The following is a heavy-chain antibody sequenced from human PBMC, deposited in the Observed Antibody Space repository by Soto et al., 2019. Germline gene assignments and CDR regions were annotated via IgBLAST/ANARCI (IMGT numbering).Heavy chain of an antibody. D-gene: IGHD3-9*01. CDR2: DNPRGGFV. J-gene: IGHJ6*02. V-gene: IGHV1-46*02. CDR1: GYTFNSYY. CDR3: AIADISDYHCAMDV. Sequence: QVQLVQSGAEVKKPGASVKISCKTSGYTFNSYYMHWVRQAPGQGLEWMGMDNPRGGFVTHSPKFQDRVTMTRDTSTGTFYMELSSLRSDDTAVYYCAIADISDYHCAMDVWGQGTTVTVSS.